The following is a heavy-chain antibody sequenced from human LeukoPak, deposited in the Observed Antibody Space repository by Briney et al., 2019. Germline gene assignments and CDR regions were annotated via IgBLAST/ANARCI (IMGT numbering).Heavy chain of an antibody. J-gene: IGHJ4*02. D-gene: IGHD3/OR15-3a*01. CDR3: AKRTAYYSGPFDY. V-gene: IGHV3-30*18. Sequence: QPGRSLRLSCAASGFSFSSYGMHWVRQAPGKGLEWVAVISYDGSNKYYADSVKGRFTISRDNSENTLYLQMNSLSAEDTAVYYCAKRTAYYSGPFDYWGQGTLVTVSS. CDR1: GFSFSSYG. CDR2: ISYDGSNK.